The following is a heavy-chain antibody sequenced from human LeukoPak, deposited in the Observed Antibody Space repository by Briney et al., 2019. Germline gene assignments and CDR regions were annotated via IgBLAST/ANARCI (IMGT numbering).Heavy chain of an antibody. CDR1: GFTFSSYA. Sequence: PGGSLRLSCAASGFTFSSYAMSWVRQAPGKGLEWVSAISGSGGSTYYADSVKGRFTISRDNSKNTLYLQMNSLRAEDTAVYYCARDDPRLGADGLGDAFDIWGQGTMVTVSS. V-gene: IGHV3-23*01. CDR3: ARDDPRLGADGLGDAFDI. CDR2: ISGSGGST. J-gene: IGHJ3*02. D-gene: IGHD1-26*01.